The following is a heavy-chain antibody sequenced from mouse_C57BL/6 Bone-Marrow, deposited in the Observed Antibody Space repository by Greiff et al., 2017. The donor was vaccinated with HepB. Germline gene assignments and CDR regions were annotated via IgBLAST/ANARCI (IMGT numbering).Heavy chain of an antibody. CDR1: GFNIKDDY. Sequence: VQLQQSGAELVRPGASVKLSCTASGFNIKDDYMHWVKQRPEQSLEWIGWIDPENGDTEYASKFQGKATITADTSSNTAYLQLSSLTSEDTAVYYCTDYYGSSYGFAYWGQGTLVTVSA. J-gene: IGHJ3*01. CDR2: IDPENGDT. D-gene: IGHD1-1*01. V-gene: IGHV14-4*01. CDR3: TDYYGSSYGFAY.